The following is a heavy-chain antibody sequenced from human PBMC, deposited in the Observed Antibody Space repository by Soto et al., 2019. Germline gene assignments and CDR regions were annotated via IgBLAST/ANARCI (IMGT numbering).Heavy chain of an antibody. Sequence: VQLAESGGDLVKPGGSLRLSCAASGFTFSDSYMSWIRQAPGKGLEWVSTIRSTTGYTNYAASVKGRFTVSRDNAENSLSLQMNALRADDTAVYYCARRGYTFGYDYWGRGTLVTVSS. CDR2: IRSTTGYT. V-gene: IGHV3-11*06. CDR3: ARRGYTFGYDY. CDR1: GFTFSDSY. J-gene: IGHJ4*02. D-gene: IGHD5-18*01.